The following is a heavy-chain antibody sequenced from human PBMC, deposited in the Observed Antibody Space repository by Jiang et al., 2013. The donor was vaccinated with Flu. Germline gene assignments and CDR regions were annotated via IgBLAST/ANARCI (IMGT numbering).Heavy chain of an antibody. CDR3: VRLRRNPWNFDL. J-gene: IGHJ2*01. CDR1: GFTFSSYW. D-gene: IGHD1-14*01. Sequence: VQLLESGGGLVQPGGSLRLSCAASGFTFSSYWMSWVRQAPGKGLEWVANIKEDESEENYVDSAKGRFTISRDNAKNSLSLHMTSLRAEDTAVYYCVRLRRNPWNFDLWGRGTLVTVLL. CDR2: IKEDESEE. V-gene: IGHV3-7*01.